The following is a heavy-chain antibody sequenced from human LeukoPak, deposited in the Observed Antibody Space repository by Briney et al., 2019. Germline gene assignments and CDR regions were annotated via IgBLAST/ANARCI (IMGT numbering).Heavy chain of an antibody. CDR1: TDSTNTYY. D-gene: IGHD4-23*01. CDR2: IYHSGST. CDR3: ARVQAYGGKGYFDY. V-gene: IGHV4-59*01. J-gene: IGHJ4*02. Sequence: SETLSLTCSVSTDSTNTYYWSWIRQSPGKGLEWIGHIYHSGSTNYNPSLKSRVTISVDTSKNQFSLKLSSVTAADTAVYYCARVQAYGGKGYFDYWGQGTLVTVSS.